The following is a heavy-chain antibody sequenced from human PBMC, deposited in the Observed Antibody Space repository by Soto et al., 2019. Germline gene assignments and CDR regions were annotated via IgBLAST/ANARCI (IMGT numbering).Heavy chain of an antibody. D-gene: IGHD6-19*01. V-gene: IGHV3-7*01. CDR3: VRDGSGGWNFDT. Sequence: EVQLVDSGGGLVQPGGSLRLSCEASGFTFTSYWMSWVRQAPGKGLEWVANIKQDGSQNYLVDSVKGRFTISRDNAKNSLYLHMNSLRAEDTAVYYCVRDGSGGWNFDTWGQGTLVTVSS. CDR2: IKQDGSQN. J-gene: IGHJ4*02. CDR1: GFTFTSYW.